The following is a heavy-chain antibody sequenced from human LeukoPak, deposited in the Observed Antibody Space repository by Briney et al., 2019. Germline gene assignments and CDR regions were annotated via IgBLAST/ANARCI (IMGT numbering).Heavy chain of an antibody. CDR2: ITTNGGNT. CDR1: GFTFSTFA. Sequence: GGSLRLSCSASGFTFSTFAMHWVRQAPGKGPEYVSAITTNGGNTYYADSVKGRFTISRDNAKNTLYLQMNSLRAEDTAVYYCAREVSGDPWYNWFDPWGQGTLVTVSS. V-gene: IGHV3-64*04. D-gene: IGHD4-17*01. J-gene: IGHJ5*02. CDR3: AREVSGDPWYNWFDP.